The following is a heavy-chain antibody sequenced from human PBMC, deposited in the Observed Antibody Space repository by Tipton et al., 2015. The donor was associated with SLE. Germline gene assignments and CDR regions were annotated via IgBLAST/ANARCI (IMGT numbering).Heavy chain of an antibody. CDR3: SRGGVREKRDDL. CDR2: IGTAGDT. Sequence: SLRLSCAASGITFSSYVMHWVRQAPGKGLEWVSAIGTAGDTYYPDSVKGRFTISRDNAENSLYLQMNNLRAEDTAVYFCSRGGVREKRDDLWGRGTLVTVSS. D-gene: IGHD3-16*01. V-gene: IGHV3-13*01. J-gene: IGHJ2*01. CDR1: GITFSSYV.